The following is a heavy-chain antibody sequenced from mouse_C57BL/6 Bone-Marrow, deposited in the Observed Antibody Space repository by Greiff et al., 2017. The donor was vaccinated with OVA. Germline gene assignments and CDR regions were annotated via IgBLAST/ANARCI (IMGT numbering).Heavy chain of an antibody. J-gene: IGHJ2*01. CDR2: ISYDGSN. CDR1: GYSITSGYY. D-gene: IGHD1-1*01. V-gene: IGHV3-6*01. CDR3: ARGDYGSSYVTY. Sequence: DVKLVESGPGLVKPSQSLSLTCSVTGYSITSGYYWNWIRQFPGNKLEWMGYISYDGSNNYNPSLKNRISITRDTSKNQFFLKLNSVTTEDTATYYCARGDYGSSYVTYWGQGTTLTVSS.